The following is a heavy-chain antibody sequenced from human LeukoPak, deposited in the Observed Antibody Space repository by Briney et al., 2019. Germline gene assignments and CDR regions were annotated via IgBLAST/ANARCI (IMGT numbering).Heavy chain of an antibody. D-gene: IGHD2-8*01. CDR2: ISYDGSNK. J-gene: IGHJ6*02. CDR3: AREYCTNGVCYTRRHYYYYGMDV. V-gene: IGHV3-30*03. CDR1: GFTFSNYG. Sequence: GRSLRLSCAASGFTFSNYGMHWVRQAPGKGLEWVAVISYDGSNKYHADSVKGRFTISRDNSKNTLYLQMNSLRAEDTAVYYCAREYCTNGVCYTRRHYYYYGMDVWGQGTTVTVSS.